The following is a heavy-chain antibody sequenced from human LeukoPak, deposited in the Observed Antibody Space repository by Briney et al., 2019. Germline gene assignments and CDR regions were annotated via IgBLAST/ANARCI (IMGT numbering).Heavy chain of an antibody. V-gene: IGHV3-13*01. CDR1: GFTFSSYD. D-gene: IGHD3-22*01. CDR2: TGTADDT. Sequence: PGGSLRLSCAASGFTFSSYDMHWVRQATGKGLEWVSATGTADDTYYPGSVKGRFTISRENAKNSLYLQMNSLRAEDTAVYYCARSPSYYDSSGPPDYWGQGTLVTVSS. J-gene: IGHJ4*02. CDR3: ARSPSYYDSSGPPDY.